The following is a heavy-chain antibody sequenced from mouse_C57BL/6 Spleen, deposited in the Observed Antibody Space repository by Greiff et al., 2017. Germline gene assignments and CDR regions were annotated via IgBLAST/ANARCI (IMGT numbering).Heavy chain of an antibody. V-gene: IGHV5-17*01. CDR3: ARKITTVRGDYAMDY. CDR2: ISSGSSTI. Sequence: EVKLVESGGGLVKPGGSLKLSCAASGFTFSDYGMHWVRQAPEKGLAWVAYISSGSSTIYYADTVKGRFTISRDNAKNTLFLQMTSLRSEDTAMYYCARKITTVRGDYAMDYWGQGTSGTVSS. CDR1: GFTFSDYG. J-gene: IGHJ4*01. D-gene: IGHD1-1*01.